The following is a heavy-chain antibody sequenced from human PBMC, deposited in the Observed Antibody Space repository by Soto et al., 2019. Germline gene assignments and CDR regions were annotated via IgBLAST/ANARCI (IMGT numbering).Heavy chain of an antibody. J-gene: IGHJ4*02. CDR2: IYYSGST. Sequence: PSETLSLTCTVSGGSISSGDYYWSWIRQPPGKGLEWIGYIYYSGSTYYNPSLKSRVTISVDTSKNQFSLKLSSVTAADTAVYYCARDPGYSSSWFLDYWGQGTLVTVSS. CDR3: ARDPGYSSSWFLDY. CDR1: GGSISSGDYY. D-gene: IGHD6-13*01. V-gene: IGHV4-30-4*01.